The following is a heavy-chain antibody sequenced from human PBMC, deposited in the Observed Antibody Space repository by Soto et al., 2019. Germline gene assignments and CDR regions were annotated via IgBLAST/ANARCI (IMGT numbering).Heavy chain of an antibody. Sequence: SETLSLTCAVSGFSISSGRLWGWIRQPPGKGLEWIGSIYYSGSTYYNPSLKSRVTISVDTSKNQFSLKLSSVTAADTAVYYCATQEVGGSYVYTFDPWGQGTLVTVSS. CDR1: GFSISSGRL. J-gene: IGHJ5*02. CDR3: ATQEVGGSYVYTFDP. D-gene: IGHD1-26*01. CDR2: IYYSGST. V-gene: IGHV4-38-2*01.